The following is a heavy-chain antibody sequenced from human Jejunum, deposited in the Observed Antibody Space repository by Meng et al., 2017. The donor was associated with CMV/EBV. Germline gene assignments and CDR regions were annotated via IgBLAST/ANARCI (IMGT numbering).Heavy chain of an antibody. CDR3: ARGFTNGWQPFDF. J-gene: IGHJ4*02. V-gene: IGHV1-69*12. D-gene: IGHD2-8*01. Sequence: QVQLLQSGAELKSPGSSVRLSCKSSGGVFNNYALTWVRQAPGQGLEWMGGIIAVLRTPNYAPKFQGRLAITADASTDTTYMELSSLTSEDTAVYFCARGFTNGWQPFDFWGQGTLVTVSS. CDR2: IIAVLRTP. CDR1: GGVFNNYA.